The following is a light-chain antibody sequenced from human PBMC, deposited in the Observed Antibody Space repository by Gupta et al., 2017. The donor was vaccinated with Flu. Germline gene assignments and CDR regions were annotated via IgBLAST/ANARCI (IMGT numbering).Light chain of an antibody. V-gene: IGLV3-25*03. J-gene: IGLJ2*01. CDR2: KDN. CDR1: TLSKHY. CDR3: QTGDSAGADRL. Sequence: SYDLTQSSSLSVSPGQTAEITCTGETLSKHYVHWYHQRPGQAPVLVIFKDNERAPGIPDRFSGSRSGTQVTLTITEVRADDEADYYCQTGDSAGADRLFGGGTKLTVL.